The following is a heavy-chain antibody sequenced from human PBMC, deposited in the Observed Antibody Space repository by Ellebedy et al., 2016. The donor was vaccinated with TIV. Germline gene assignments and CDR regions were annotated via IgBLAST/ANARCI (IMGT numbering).Heavy chain of an antibody. CDR2: IYYSGST. D-gene: IGHD6-6*01. V-gene: IGHV4-31*03. CDR3: ASIAARPGPLDY. Sequence: SETLSLXCTVSGGSISSGRYYWSWIRQHPGKGLEWIGNIYYSGSTNYNPSLKSRVTISVDTSKNQFSLKLSSVTAADTAVYYCASIAARPGPLDYWGQGTLVTVSS. J-gene: IGHJ4*02. CDR1: GGSISSGRYY.